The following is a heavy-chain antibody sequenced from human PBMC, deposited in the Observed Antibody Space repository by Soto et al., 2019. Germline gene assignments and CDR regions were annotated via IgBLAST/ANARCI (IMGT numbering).Heavy chain of an antibody. CDR1: GGSISSDDSY. CDR2: IYYGGTT. CDR3: ARDLRGYGNFDY. Sequence: QVQLQESGPGLVKPSQTLSLTCTVSGGSISSDDSYWSWIRQPPGKGLEWIGYIYYGGTTYYNPSHKSRVTIAVDTSKNQFSLKFSTVTVADTAVYYCARDLRGYGNFDYWGQGTLVTVSS. J-gene: IGHJ4*02. V-gene: IGHV4-30-4*01. D-gene: IGHD5-12*01.